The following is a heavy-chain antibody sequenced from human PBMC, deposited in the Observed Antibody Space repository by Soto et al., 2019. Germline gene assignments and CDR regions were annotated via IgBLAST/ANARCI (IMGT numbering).Heavy chain of an antibody. Sequence: SETLSLTCAVYGGSFSGYYWSWIRQPPGKGLERIGEINHSGSTNYNPSLKSRVTISVDTSKNQFSLKLSSVTAADTAVYYCARVGVGAVAGIGYWGQGTLVTVSS. CDR1: GGSFSGYY. D-gene: IGHD6-19*01. CDR2: INHSGST. V-gene: IGHV4-34*01. J-gene: IGHJ4*02. CDR3: ARVGVGAVAGIGY.